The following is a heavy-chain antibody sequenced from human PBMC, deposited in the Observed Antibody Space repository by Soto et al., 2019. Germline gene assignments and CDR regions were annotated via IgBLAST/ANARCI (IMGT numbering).Heavy chain of an antibody. J-gene: IGHJ4*02. CDR3: AKLLAAAGYFDS. CDR1: GYTFTSYD. Sequence: ASVKVSCKASGYTFTSYDINWVRQATGQGLEWMGWMNPNSGNTGYAQKFQGRVTITRNTSMSTAYMELSSLRFEDTAVYYCAKLLAAAGYFDSWGQGTLVTVSS. D-gene: IGHD6-13*01. V-gene: IGHV1-8*01. CDR2: MNPNSGNT.